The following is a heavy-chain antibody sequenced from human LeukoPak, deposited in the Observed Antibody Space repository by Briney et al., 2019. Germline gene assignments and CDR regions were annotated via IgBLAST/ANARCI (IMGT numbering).Heavy chain of an antibody. Sequence: PSETLSLTCSVSGDSISIYYWSWIRQPPGKGLQWIGYINYSGSTNYNPSLKRRVTVSVDTSKNQFSLELSSVTAADTAVYYCARGGTRLYTSGSLDYWGQGILVTVSS. J-gene: IGHJ4*02. D-gene: IGHD6-25*01. CDR1: GDSISIYY. V-gene: IGHV4-59*01. CDR3: ARGGTRLYTSGSLDY. CDR2: INYSGST.